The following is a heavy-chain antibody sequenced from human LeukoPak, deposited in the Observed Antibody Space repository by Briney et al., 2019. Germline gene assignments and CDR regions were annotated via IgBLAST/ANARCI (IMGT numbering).Heavy chain of an antibody. J-gene: IGHJ6*04. V-gene: IGHV3-13*01. Sequence: GGSLRLSCAASGFTFTNYDFHWVRQAPGKGLEWVSTIGRTDNSYYPGSVKGRFTISREDAKNSLYLQMNNLRAGVTAVYYCARGPGSGAGLDVWGKGTTVTVSS. CDR3: ARGPGSGAGLDV. CDR2: IGRTDNS. D-gene: IGHD3-3*01. CDR1: GFTFTNYD.